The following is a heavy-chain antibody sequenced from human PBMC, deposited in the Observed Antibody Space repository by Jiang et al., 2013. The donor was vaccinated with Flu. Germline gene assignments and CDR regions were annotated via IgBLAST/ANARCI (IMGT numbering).Heavy chain of an antibody. V-gene: IGHV3-74*01. J-gene: IGHJ3*01. CDR3: ARGASGYSYG. D-gene: IGHD5-18*01. Sequence: NSDGSSTSYADSVKGRFTISRDNAKNTLYLQMNSLTVEDTAVYYCARGASGYSYGWGQGTMVTVSS. CDR2: NSDGSST.